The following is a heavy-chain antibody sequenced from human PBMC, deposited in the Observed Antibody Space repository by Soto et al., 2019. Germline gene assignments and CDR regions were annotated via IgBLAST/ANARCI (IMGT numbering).Heavy chain of an antibody. CDR2: ISGSGGSK. D-gene: IGHD5-12*01. J-gene: IGHJ4*02. V-gene: IGHV3-23*01. CDR3: ANGVATGWAYYFDY. Sequence: EVQLLESGGGLVQPGGSLRLSCAASGFTFSSYAMSWVRQAPGKGLEWVSAISGSGGSKYYADSVKGRFTISRDNSKNTRDLQMNSLRAEDTAVYYCANGVATGWAYYFDYWGQGTLVTVSS. CDR1: GFTFSSYA.